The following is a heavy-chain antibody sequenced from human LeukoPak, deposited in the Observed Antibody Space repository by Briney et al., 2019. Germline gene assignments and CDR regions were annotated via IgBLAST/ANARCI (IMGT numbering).Heavy chain of an antibody. CDR1: GFTFSSYL. J-gene: IGHJ5*02. D-gene: IGHD4-23*01. CDR2: IKHDGSEK. Sequence: GGTLRLSCAASGFTFSSYLMSWVRQAPGKGLEWVANIKHDGSEKYYVDSVKGRFTISRDNSKNTLYLQMNSLRAEDTAVYYCARGNSVEDTAWWFDPWGQGTLVTVSS. V-gene: IGHV3-7*03. CDR3: ARGNSVEDTAWWFDP.